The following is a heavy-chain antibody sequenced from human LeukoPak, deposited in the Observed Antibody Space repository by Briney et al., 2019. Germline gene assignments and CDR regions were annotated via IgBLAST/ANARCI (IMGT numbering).Heavy chain of an antibody. D-gene: IGHD2-2*01. CDR2: ISSSSSTI. V-gene: IGHV3-48*01. J-gene: IGHJ6*03. CDR3: ARDGCSNTSCYVGRQYYYYMDV. Sequence: GGSLRLSCAASGFTFSSYSMNWVRQAPGKGLEWVSYISSSSSTISYSDSLKGRFTISRDNAKNSLYLQMNSLRAEDTAAYYCARDGCSNTSCYVGRQYYYYMDVWGKGTTVTVSS. CDR1: GFTFSSYS.